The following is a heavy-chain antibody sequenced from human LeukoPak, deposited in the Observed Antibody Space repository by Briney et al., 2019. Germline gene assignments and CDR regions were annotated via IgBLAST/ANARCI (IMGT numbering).Heavy chain of an antibody. Sequence: GGSLRLSCAVSGLTFSRYAMSWVRQAPGKGLEWASAISESGSGTYYVDSVKGRFTISRDNSKDTLSLQMNSLRAEDTAVYYCAKDIAQGYTFGSIEQDYWGQGTLVTVSS. CDR2: ISESGSGT. D-gene: IGHD5-18*01. CDR1: GLTFSRYA. CDR3: AKDIAQGYTFGSIEQDY. V-gene: IGHV3-23*01. J-gene: IGHJ4*02.